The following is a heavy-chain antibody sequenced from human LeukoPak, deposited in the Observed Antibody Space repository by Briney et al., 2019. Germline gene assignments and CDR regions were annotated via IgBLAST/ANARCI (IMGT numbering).Heavy chain of an antibody. Sequence: GGSLRLSCAASGFTFSSYAMSWVRQAPGKGLEWVSVISGSGGSTYYADSVKGRFTISRDNSKNTLSLQMNSLRAEDTAVYYCAEDGFNWNPHYFDYWGQGTLVTVSS. J-gene: IGHJ4*02. V-gene: IGHV3-23*01. D-gene: IGHD1-20*01. CDR1: GFTFSSYA. CDR3: AEDGFNWNPHYFDY. CDR2: ISGSGGST.